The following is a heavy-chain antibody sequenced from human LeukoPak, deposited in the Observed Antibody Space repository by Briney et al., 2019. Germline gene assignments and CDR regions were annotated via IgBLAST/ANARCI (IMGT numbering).Heavy chain of an antibody. CDR3: ARRGYYYDSSGYRY. Sequence: KPSETLSLTCTVSGGSISSSSYYWGWIRQPPGKGLEWIGSIYYSGSTYYNPSLKSRVTISVDTSKNQFSLKLSSVTAADAAVYYCARRGYYYDSSGYRYWGQGTLVTVSS. V-gene: IGHV4-39*01. J-gene: IGHJ4*02. D-gene: IGHD3-22*01. CDR2: IYYSGST. CDR1: GGSISSSSYY.